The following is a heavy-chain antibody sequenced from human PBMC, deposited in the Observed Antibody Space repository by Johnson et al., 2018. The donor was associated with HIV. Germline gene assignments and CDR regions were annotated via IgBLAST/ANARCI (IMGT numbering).Heavy chain of an antibody. J-gene: IGHJ3*02. CDR2: IYSGGIT. D-gene: IGHD3-3*01. CDR1: GVSFNNAW. Sequence: VQVVESGGSLVKPGGSLRLSCAVAGVSFNNAWMSWLRQVPGKGLEWVSVIYSGGITHYADSVKGRFTISRDNSKNTLYLEMNSLGAEDTAVYYCARDRRSIFGQEGAFDIWGQGTMVTVSS. CDR3: ARDRRSIFGQEGAFDI. V-gene: IGHV3-66*01.